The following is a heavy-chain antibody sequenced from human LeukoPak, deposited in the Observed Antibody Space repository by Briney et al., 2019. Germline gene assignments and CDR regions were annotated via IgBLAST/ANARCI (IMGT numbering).Heavy chain of an antibody. CDR1: GYTFTSYV. D-gene: IGHD6-6*01. CDR2: ISAYNGNT. V-gene: IGHV1-18*01. Sequence: ASVKVSCKASGYTFTSYVISWVRQAPGQGLEWMGWISAYNGNTNYAQKLQGRVTMTTDTSTSTAYMELRSLRSDDTAVYYCARNHRPYSSSDYWGQGTLVTVSS. J-gene: IGHJ4*02. CDR3: ARNHRPYSSSDY.